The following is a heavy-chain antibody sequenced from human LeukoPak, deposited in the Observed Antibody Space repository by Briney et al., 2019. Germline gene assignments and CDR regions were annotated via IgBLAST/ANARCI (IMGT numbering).Heavy chain of an antibody. D-gene: IGHD4-23*01. CDR1: GFTVSSNY. Sequence: PGGSLRLSCAASGFTVSSNYMSWVRQAPGKGLEWVSVIYSGGSTYYADSVKGRFTISRDNSKNTLYLQMNSLRAEDTAVYYCARGDDYGGSPFDYWGQGTLVTASS. CDR3: ARGDDYGGSPFDY. J-gene: IGHJ4*02. V-gene: IGHV3-66*02. CDR2: IYSGGST.